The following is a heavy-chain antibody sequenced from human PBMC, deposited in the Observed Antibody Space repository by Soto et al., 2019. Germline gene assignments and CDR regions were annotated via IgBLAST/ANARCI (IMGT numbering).Heavy chain of an antibody. CDR2: IGGTTYT. CDR1: GFTFSDYY. J-gene: IGHJ4*02. V-gene: IGHV3-11*03. CDR3: LKGGGWS. Sequence: PGGSLRLSCGASGFTFSDYYMSWIRQAPGEGLEWISYIGGTTYTKYADSVKGRFTISRDNAKNSLYLQMNSLETDDTAVYYCLKGGGWSWGQGTLVTVSS. D-gene: IGHD6-19*01.